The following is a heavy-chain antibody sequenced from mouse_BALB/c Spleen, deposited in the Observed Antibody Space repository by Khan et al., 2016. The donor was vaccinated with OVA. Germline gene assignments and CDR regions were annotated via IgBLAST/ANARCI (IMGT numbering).Heavy chain of an antibody. CDR1: GYSITSGYA. J-gene: IGHJ2*01. D-gene: IGHD1-1*01. Sequence: EVQLQESGPGLVKPSQSLSLTCTVTGYSITSGYAWNWIRQFPENKLEWMGYISYSDVTNYNPSLKSRISITRDTSKNQFFLQLNSVTTEDTATYYGARGNYYGYYFAYWGQGTTLTVSS. CDR3: ARGNYYGYYFAY. V-gene: IGHV3-2*02. CDR2: ISYSDVT.